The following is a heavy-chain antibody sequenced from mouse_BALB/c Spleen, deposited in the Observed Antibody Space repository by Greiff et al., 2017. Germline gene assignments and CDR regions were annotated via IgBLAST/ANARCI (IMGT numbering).Heavy chain of an antibody. CDR3: AREVGEDY. D-gene: IGHD1-1*01. CDR1: GYTFTSYW. CDR2: INPSNGRT. J-gene: IGHJ4*01. V-gene: IGHV1S81*02. Sequence: VQLQQPGAELVKPGASVKLSCKASGYTFTSYWMHWVKQRPGQGLEWIGEINPSNGRTNYNEKFKSKATLTVDKSSSTAYMQLSSLTSEDSAVYYCAREVGEDYWGQGTSVTVSS.